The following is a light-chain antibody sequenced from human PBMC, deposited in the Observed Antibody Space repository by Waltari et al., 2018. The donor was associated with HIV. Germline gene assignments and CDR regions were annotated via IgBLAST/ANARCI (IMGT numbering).Light chain of an antibody. Sequence: EIVMTQSPATLSVSPGERATLSVRASHGVSSSLAWYQQRPGQAPSLLIYGASTRAAGIPARFSGSGSGTEFTLTISSLQSEDFALYYCQQYYNWPPWTFGQGTKVEIK. CDR3: QQYYNWPPWT. V-gene: IGKV3-15*01. CDR2: GAS. J-gene: IGKJ1*01. CDR1: HGVSSS.